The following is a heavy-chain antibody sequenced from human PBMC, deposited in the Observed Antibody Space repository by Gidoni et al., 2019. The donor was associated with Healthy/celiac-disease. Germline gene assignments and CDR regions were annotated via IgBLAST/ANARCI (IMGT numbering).Heavy chain of an antibody. CDR1: GFTFSSYA. J-gene: IGHJ4*02. CDR3: AKDRSTGYSYGSYLCDY. V-gene: IGHV3-23*01. Sequence: EVQLLESGGGLVQPGGSLRLSCAASGFTFSSYAMSWVRQAPGKGLEWVSAISGSGGSTYYADSVKGRFTISRDNFKNTLYLQMNSLRAEDTAVYYCAKDRSTGYSYGSYLCDYWGQGTLVTVSS. D-gene: IGHD5-18*01. CDR2: ISGSGGST.